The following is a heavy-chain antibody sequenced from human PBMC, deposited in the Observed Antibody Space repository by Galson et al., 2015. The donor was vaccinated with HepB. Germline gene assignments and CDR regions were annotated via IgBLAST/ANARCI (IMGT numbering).Heavy chain of an antibody. Sequence: SLRLSCAASGFTFSSYAMHWVRQAPGKGLEWVAVISYDGSNKYYADSVKGRFTISRDNSKNTLYLQMNSLRAEDTAVYYCARDLRYYGSGSPGGDYWGQGTLVTVSS. V-gene: IGHV3-30-3*01. J-gene: IGHJ4*02. CDR1: GFTFSSYA. D-gene: IGHD3-10*01. CDR3: ARDLRYYGSGSPGGDY. CDR2: ISYDGSNK.